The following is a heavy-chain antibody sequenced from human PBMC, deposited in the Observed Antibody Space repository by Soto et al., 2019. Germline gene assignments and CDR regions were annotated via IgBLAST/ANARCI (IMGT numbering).Heavy chain of an antibody. CDR3: ACLRGKRGSPIDY. CDR2: ISYSGNT. CDR1: GDSTSNYY. Sequence: PSETLSLTCIISGDSTSNYYWSWIRQSPGKGLEWIGYISYSGNTNYNPSLKSRVTISVDTSKDQLSLKVTSVTAADTAMYYCACLRGKRGSPIDYSGQGTQVTVSS. J-gene: IGHJ4*02. V-gene: IGHV4-59*01. D-gene: IGHD2-15*01.